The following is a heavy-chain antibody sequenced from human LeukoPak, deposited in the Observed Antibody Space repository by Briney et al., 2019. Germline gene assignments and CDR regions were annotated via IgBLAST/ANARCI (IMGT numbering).Heavy chain of an antibody. J-gene: IGHJ4*02. D-gene: IGHD6-19*01. CDR1: GFTVSSNY. V-gene: IGHV3-23*01. CDR2: ISGSGGST. CDR3: AKEAAVAGFDY. Sequence: GGSLRLSCAASGFTVSSNYMSWVRRAPGKGLEWVSAISGSGGSTYYADSVKGRFTISRDNSKNTLYLQMNSLRAEETAVYYCAKEAAVAGFDYWGQGTLVTVSS.